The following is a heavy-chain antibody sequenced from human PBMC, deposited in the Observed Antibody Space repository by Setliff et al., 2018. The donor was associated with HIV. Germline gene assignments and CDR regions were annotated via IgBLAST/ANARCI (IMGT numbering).Heavy chain of an antibody. CDR3: ARHKTHDYDGNSVYFDF. CDR2: IYHTGDT. D-gene: IGHD4-17*01. Sequence: SETLSLTCTVPGGSISSDDYYWNWIRQPPGKGLEWIGSIYHTGDTYDNPSLKNRVTISRDTSKDRFSLNLRSVTAADTAIYYCARHKTHDYDGNSVYFDFWGQGILVTVSS. J-gene: IGHJ4*02. V-gene: IGHV4-39*01. CDR1: GGSISSDDYY.